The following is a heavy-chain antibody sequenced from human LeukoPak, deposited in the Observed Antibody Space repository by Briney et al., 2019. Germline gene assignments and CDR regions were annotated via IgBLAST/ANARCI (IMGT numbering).Heavy chain of an antibody. D-gene: IGHD4-23*01. CDR3: ARLQDDGGNGEFDY. Sequence: PSETLSLTCTVSGGSISSGSFYWSWIRQTAGKGLEWIGSIYHSGSTYYNPSLKSRVTISVDTSKNQFSLKLSSVTAADTAVYYCARLQDDGGNGEFDYWGQGTLVTVSS. CDR1: GGSISSGSFY. CDR2: IYHSGST. J-gene: IGHJ4*02. V-gene: IGHV4-39*07.